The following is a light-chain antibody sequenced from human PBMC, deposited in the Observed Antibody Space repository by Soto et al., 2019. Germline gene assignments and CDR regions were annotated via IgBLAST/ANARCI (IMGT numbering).Light chain of an antibody. J-gene: IGKJ1*01. V-gene: IGKV1-5*01. Sequence: DIQRTQSPSTRSAAVGDRGILTCRASQTISSWLAWYRQKPGRAPNLLIYDASSLGSGVPSRFSGSGSGTEFTLTIRSLQPDDFATYYCQQYNTLWTFGQGTKVDIK. CDR3: QQYNTLWT. CDR2: DAS. CDR1: QTISSW.